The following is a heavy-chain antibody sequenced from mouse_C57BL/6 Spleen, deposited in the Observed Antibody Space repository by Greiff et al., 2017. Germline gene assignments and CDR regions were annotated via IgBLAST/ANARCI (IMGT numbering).Heavy chain of an antibody. CDR1: GYTFTSYW. V-gene: IGHV1-64*01. D-gene: IGHD1-1*01. J-gene: IGHJ4*01. CDR3: ARYPISTVVADARDY. Sequence: QVQLPQPGAELVKPGASVKLSCKASGYTFTSYWMHWVKQRPGQGLEWIGMIHPNSGSTNYNEKFKSKATLTVDKSSSTAYMQLSSLTSEDSAVYYCARYPISTVVADARDYWGQGTSVTVS. CDR2: IHPNSGST.